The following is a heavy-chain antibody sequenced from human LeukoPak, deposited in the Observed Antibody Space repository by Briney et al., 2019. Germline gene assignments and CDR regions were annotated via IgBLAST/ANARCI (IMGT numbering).Heavy chain of an antibody. CDR1: GFTFNSYA. D-gene: IGHD1-26*01. CDR3: ARDPQARWELQTRGAFDI. Sequence: GGPLRLSCAASGFTFNSYAMSWVRQAPGKGLEWVSYISSSSSTIYYADSVKGRFTISRDNTKNSLYLQLNSLRAEDTAVYYCARDPQARWELQTRGAFDIWGQGTMATVSS. CDR2: ISSSSSTI. V-gene: IGHV3-48*01. J-gene: IGHJ3*02.